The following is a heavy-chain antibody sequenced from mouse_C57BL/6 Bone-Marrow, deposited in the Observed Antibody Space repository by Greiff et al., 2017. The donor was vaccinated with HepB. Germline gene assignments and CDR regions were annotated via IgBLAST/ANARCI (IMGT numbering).Heavy chain of an antibody. V-gene: IGHV5-4*01. CDR3: ARDGGIYYGFFAY. CDR2: ISDGGSYT. CDR1: GFTFSSYA. Sequence: EVQLVESGGGLVKPGGSLKLSCAASGFTFSSYAMSWVRQTPEKRLEWVATISDGGSYTYYPDNVKGRFTISRDNAKNNLYLQRSHLKSEDTAMYYCARDGGIYYGFFAYWGQGTLVTVSA. J-gene: IGHJ3*01. D-gene: IGHD2-1*01.